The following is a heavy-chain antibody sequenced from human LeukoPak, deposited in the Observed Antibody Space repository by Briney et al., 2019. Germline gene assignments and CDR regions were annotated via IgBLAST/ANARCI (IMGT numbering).Heavy chain of an antibody. V-gene: IGHV3-64*01. J-gene: IGHJ4*02. CDR3: ARGLIGGYYDY. CDR2: ISSNGDNT. D-gene: IGHD3-22*01. Sequence: GSLRLSCAASGFTFKTYAMHWVRQAPGKGLEYVSAISSNGDNTYYANSVKGRFSISRDNSKNTLYLQMGSLRAEDMAVYYCARGLIGGYYDYWGQGTLVTVSS. CDR1: GFTFKTYA.